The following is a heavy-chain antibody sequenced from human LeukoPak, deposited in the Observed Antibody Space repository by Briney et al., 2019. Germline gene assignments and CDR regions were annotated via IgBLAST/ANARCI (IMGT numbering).Heavy chain of an antibody. V-gene: IGHV1-69*04. CDR1: GGTFSSYA. CDR3: ARDSGVADPWYFEY. Sequence: ASVKVSCKASGGTFSSYAISWVRQAPGQGLEWMGRIIPILGIANYAQKFQGRVTITADKSTSTAYMELSSLTSEDTAVYFCARDSGVADPWYFEYWGQGTLVTVSS. J-gene: IGHJ4*02. D-gene: IGHD6-13*01. CDR2: IIPILGIA.